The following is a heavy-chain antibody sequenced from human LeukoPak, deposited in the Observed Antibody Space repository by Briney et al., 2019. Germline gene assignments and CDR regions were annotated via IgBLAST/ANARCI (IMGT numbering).Heavy chain of an antibody. CDR3: ARAPYCSGGSCYLYFFDY. J-gene: IGHJ4*02. D-gene: IGHD2-15*01. CDR2: IYYSGST. Sequence: SETLSLTCTVSGGSISSGGYYWSWIRQHPGKGLEWIGYIYYSGSTYYNPSLKCRVTISVDTSKNQFSLKLSSVTAADTAVYYCARAPYCSGGSCYLYFFDYWGQGTLVTVSS. CDR1: GGSISSGGYY. V-gene: IGHV4-31*03.